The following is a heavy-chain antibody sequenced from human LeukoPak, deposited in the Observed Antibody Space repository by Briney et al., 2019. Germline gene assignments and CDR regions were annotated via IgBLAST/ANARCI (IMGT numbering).Heavy chain of an antibody. Sequence: GGSLRLSCAASGFTFSKNSMNWIRQAPGKGLEWVSSISSSSSYIYYADSVKGRFTISRDNAKNSLYLQMNSLRAEDTAVYYCARELNTAFDYWGQGTLVTVSS. CDR2: ISSSSSYI. CDR1: GFTFSKNS. D-gene: IGHD5-18*01. J-gene: IGHJ4*02. V-gene: IGHV3-21*01. CDR3: ARELNTAFDY.